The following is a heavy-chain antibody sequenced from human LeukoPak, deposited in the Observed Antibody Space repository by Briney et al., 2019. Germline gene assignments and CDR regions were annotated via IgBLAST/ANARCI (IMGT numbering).Heavy chain of an antibody. D-gene: IGHD3-22*01. CDR3: ARLIYDSSGYYYVGGFDY. CDR2: IYYSGNT. V-gene: IGHV4-39*01. Sequence: SETLSLTCTVSGVSISSSNSYWGWIRQPPGKGLEWIGSIYYSGNTYNASLKSQVSISIDTSKNQFSLRLTSVTAADTAVYYCARLIYDSSGYYYVGGFDYWGQGTLVTVSS. J-gene: IGHJ4*02. CDR1: GVSISSSNSY.